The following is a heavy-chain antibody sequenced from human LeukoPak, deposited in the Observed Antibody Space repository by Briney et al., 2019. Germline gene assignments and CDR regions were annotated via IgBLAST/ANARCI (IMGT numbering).Heavy chain of an antibody. CDR1: GGSITSYY. Sequence: PSETLSLTCTVSGGSITSYYRSWIRQSPGKGLEWIGFMYYSGTTNYNPSLKSRVTISLGMSKNQFSLKLSSVTAADTAVYYCARSAFLVTAPGLYYFDYWGQGTLVAVSS. J-gene: IGHJ4*02. CDR3: ARSAFLVTAPGLYYFDY. D-gene: IGHD6-13*01. V-gene: IGHV4-59*12. CDR2: MYYSGTT.